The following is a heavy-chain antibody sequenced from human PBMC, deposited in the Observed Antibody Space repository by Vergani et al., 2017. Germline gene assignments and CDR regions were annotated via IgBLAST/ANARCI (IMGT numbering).Heavy chain of an antibody. J-gene: IGHJ4*02. V-gene: IGHV1-3*04. CDR3: ARARRSSRALSPDHMYYFDY. D-gene: IGHD6-13*01. CDR2: INTGNGNT. CDR1: GYTFTSYA. Sequence: QVQLVQSGAEVKKPGASVKVSCKASGYTFTSYAMHWVRQAPGQRLEWMGWINTGNGNTKYSQKFQGRVTITRDTSASTAYMELSSLRSEDTAVYYCARARRSSRALSPDHMYYFDYWGQGTLVTVSS.